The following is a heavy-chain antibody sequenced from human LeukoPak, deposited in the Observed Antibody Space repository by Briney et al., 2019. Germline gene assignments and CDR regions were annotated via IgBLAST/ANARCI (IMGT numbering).Heavy chain of an antibody. D-gene: IGHD2-8*01. J-gene: IGHJ4*02. CDR3: AKESALYSGGGYFDY. V-gene: IGHV3-23*01. CDR2: ISSSGGST. CDR1: GFTFSSYV. Sequence: GGSLRLSCAASGFTFSSYVVSWVRQAPGKGLEWVSGISSSGGSTYYADSVKGRFTISRDNSKNTLYLQINSLRTEDTAVYYCAKESALYSGGGYFDYWGQGTLVTVSS.